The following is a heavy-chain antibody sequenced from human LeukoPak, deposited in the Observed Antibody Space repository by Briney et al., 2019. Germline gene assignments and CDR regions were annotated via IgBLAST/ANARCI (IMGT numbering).Heavy chain of an antibody. D-gene: IGHD6-13*01. CDR1: GFTVSSNY. V-gene: IGHV3-53*01. CDR3: ARVHSSSWYGYAYYYYYYMDV. Sequence: GGSLRLSCAASGFTVSSNYMSWVRQAPGKGLEWVSVIYSGGSTYYADSVKGRFTISRDNSKNTLYLQMNSLRAEDTAVYYCARVHSSSWYGYAYYYYYYMDVWGKGTTVTVSS. CDR2: IYSGGST. J-gene: IGHJ6*03.